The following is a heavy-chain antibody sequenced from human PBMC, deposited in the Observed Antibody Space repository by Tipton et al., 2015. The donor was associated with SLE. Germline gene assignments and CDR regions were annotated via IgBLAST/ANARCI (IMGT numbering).Heavy chain of an antibody. J-gene: IGHJ4*02. CDR2: ISHSGDT. CDR1: GYSINNGYF. CDR3: ARGVDY. Sequence: LRLSCTVSGYSINNGYFWGWIRQPPGKGPEWIATISHSGDTYYDPSLKSRVTISLDTSKNQFSLRLTSVTASDTAVYYCARGVDYWGQGTQVTVSS. V-gene: IGHV4-38-2*02.